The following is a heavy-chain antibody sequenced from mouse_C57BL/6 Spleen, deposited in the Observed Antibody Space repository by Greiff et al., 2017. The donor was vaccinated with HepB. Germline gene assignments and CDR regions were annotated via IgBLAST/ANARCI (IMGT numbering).Heavy chain of an antibody. D-gene: IGHD1-1*01. CDR1: GFTFSDAW. Sequence: EVHLVESGGGLVQPGGSMKLSCAASGFTFSDAWMDWVRQSPEKGLEWVAEIRNKANNHATYYAESVKGRFTISRDDSKSSVYLQMNSLRAEDTGIYYCHGVLLRYSYAMDYWGQGTSVTVSS. CDR2: IRNKANNHAT. V-gene: IGHV6-6*01. CDR3: HGVLLRYSYAMDY. J-gene: IGHJ4*01.